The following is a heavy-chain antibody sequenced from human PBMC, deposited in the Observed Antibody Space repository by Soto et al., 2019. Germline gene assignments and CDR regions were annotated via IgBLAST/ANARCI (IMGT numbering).Heavy chain of an antibody. D-gene: IGHD1-7*01. CDR1: GFTFTHYR. J-gene: IGHJ4*02. CDR3: ARASDWNYVQDF. Sequence: WGSLRLSCAASGFTFTHYRIHWVLQPPGKGLEWVGRINSDCARIEYGDSVKGRFTISRDNAHNMVFLQMNSLTDEDSGIYFCARASDWNYVQDFWGQRTLVTVSS. V-gene: IGHV3-74*03. CDR2: INSDCARI.